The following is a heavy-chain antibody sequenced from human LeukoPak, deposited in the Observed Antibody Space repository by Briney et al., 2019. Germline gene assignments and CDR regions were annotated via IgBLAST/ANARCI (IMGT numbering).Heavy chain of an antibody. V-gene: IGHV4-39*01. J-gene: IGHJ3*02. D-gene: IGHD1-14*01. CDR1: GGSFSSSDYY. CDR3: ARHEWGITNAFDI. CDR2: IYYSGTT. Sequence: PSETLSLTCTVSGGSFSSSDYYWGWIRQPPGKGLEWIGSIYYSGTTYYNPSLKSRVTISVDTSKNQFSLKLRSVTAAGAAVYYCARHEWGITNAFDIWGQGTMVTVSS.